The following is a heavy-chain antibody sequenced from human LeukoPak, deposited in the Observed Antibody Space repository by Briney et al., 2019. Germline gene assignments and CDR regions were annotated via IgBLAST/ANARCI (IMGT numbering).Heavy chain of an antibody. CDR1: GGSTNSYY. Sequence: SETLSLTCTVSGGSTNSYYWSWIRQSPGKGLEWIGYIYHGGSTSYNPSLKSRVTISLDTSKKQLSLKVTSVTAADTAVYYCARDDYGRQLDYWGRGTLVTVSS. CDR3: ARDDYGRQLDY. D-gene: IGHD4-17*01. J-gene: IGHJ4*02. CDR2: IYHGGST. V-gene: IGHV4-59*12.